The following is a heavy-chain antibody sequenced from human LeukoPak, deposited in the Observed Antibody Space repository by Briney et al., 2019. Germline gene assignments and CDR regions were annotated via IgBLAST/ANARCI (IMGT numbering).Heavy chain of an antibody. V-gene: IGHV1-69*02. CDR2: IIPILGIA. D-gene: IGHD4-23*01. J-gene: IGHJ4*02. Sequence: AVKVSSKASGGTFSTYTISSVRQAPGQGVGWMGRIIPILGIANYAQKFQDRVTITADKSTSTAYMELSSLRSEDTAVYYCARAPPVYGGNSERDFDYWGQGTLVTVSS. CDR3: ARAPPVYGGNSERDFDY. CDR1: GGTFSTYT.